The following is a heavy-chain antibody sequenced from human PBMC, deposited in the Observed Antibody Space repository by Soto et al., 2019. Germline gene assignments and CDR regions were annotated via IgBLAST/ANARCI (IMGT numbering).Heavy chain of an antibody. CDR3: ARIASAGRGWDV. CDR2: IKQDGSEK. CDR1: GFNFSNYW. Sequence: EVQLVESGGGLVQPGGSLRLSCADFGFNFSNYWMSWVRQAPVKGLEWVGNIKQDGSEKNYVDSVKGRFTISRDNAKNSLYLQMNSLRAEDTAVYYCARIASAGRGWDVWGQGTTVVVSS. V-gene: IGHV3-7*01. J-gene: IGHJ6*02. D-gene: IGHD6-13*01.